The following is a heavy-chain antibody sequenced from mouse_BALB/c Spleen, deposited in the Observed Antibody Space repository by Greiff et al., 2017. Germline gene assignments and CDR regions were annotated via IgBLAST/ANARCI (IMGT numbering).Heavy chain of an antibody. V-gene: IGHV1-39*01. D-gene: IGHD1-1*01. CDR2: INPYYGST. CDR3: ARSLITTVVAPYAMDY. Sequence: VQLQQTGPELVKPGASVKISCKASGYSFTDYIMLWVKQSHGKSLEWIGNINPYYGSTSYNLKFKGKATLTVDKSSSTAYMQLNSLTSEDSAVYYCARSLITTVVAPYAMDYWGQGTSVTVSS. CDR1: GYSFTDYI. J-gene: IGHJ4*01.